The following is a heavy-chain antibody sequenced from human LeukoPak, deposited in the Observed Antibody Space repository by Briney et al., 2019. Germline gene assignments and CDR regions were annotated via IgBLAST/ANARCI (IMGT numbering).Heavy chain of an antibody. CDR1: GFTFSNYA. CDR2: ISNSGSTT. Sequence: GSLRLSCTASGFTFSNYAMTWVRPAPGKGLEWVSGISNSGSTTYYADSVQGRFTIYRDNSENTLYLRMNSLRAEDTAVYYCASPVGTYCSSISCLGYWGQGTLVTVSS. D-gene: IGHD2-2*01. CDR3: ASPVGTYCSSISCLGY. V-gene: IGHV3-23*01. J-gene: IGHJ4*02.